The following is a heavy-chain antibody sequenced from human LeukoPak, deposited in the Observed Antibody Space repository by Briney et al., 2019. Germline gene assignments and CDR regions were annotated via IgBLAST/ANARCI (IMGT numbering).Heavy chain of an antibody. V-gene: IGHV3-23*01. Sequence: GGSLRLSCAASGFTFSSYGMSWVRQAPGKGLEWVSTISGSGGSTYYADSVKGRFTISRDNSKNTLYLQMNSLRAEDTAVYYCAKDFSGYDFNWGQGALVTVSS. CDR3: AKDFSGYDFN. D-gene: IGHD5-12*01. J-gene: IGHJ4*02. CDR1: GFTFSSYG. CDR2: ISGSGGST.